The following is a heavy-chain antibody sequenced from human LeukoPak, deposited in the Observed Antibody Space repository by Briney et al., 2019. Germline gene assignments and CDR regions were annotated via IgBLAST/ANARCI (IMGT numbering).Heavy chain of an antibody. CDR2: ISSANSPX. D-gene: IGHD1-26*01. CDR1: GFSLSNYA. V-gene: IGHV3-48*04. Sequence: GGSLRLSCVVSGFSLSNYAMSLVRQAPGKGPEWVSYISSANSPXYYAASVKGRFIISRATAKNSPYLQMTGISAETTAVYYCXXDXXXXXXWVXWGQGPLATVS. CDR3: XXDXXXXXXWVX. J-gene: IGHJ4*02.